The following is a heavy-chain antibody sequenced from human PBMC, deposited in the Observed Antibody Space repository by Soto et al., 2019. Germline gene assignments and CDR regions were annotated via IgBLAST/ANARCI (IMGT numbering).Heavy chain of an antibody. D-gene: IGHD4-17*01. J-gene: IGHJ4*02. CDR3: ARDSGLRVDYGDYVLDY. Sequence: GGSLRLSCAASGFTFSSYGMHWVRQAPGKGLEWVAVIWYDGSNKYYADSVKGRFTISRDNSKNTLYLQMNSLRAEDTAVYYCARDSGLRVDYGDYVLDYWGQGTLVTVSS. CDR2: IWYDGSNK. V-gene: IGHV3-33*01. CDR1: GFTFSSYG.